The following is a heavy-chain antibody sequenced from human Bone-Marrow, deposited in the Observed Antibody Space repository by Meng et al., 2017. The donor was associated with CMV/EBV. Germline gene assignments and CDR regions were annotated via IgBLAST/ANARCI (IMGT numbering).Heavy chain of an antibody. D-gene: IGHD2-21*01. J-gene: IGHJ5*02. CDR1: GFTFSSYA. V-gene: IGHV3-23*01. CDR2: ISGSGGST. Sequence: GESLKISCAASGFTFSSYAMSWVRQAPGKGLEWVSAISGSGGSTYYADSVKGRFTISRDNSKNTLYLQMSSLRADDTAVYYCATIPSINCFDPWGQGTLVTVSS. CDR3: ATIPSINCFDP.